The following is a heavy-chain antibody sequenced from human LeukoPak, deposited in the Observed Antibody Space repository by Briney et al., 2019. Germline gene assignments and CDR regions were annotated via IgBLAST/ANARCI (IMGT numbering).Heavy chain of an antibody. CDR3: ARAVDYYDSSVYFDD. D-gene: IGHD3-22*01. Sequence: SETLSLTCTVSGGSISSYYWGWIRQPPGKGLEWIANIYYSGSTYYNPSLKSRVTVSVDTSKNQFSLKLSSVTAADTAVYYCARAVDYYDSSVYFDDWGQGTLVTVSS. CDR2: IYYSGST. CDR1: GGSISSYY. J-gene: IGHJ4*02. V-gene: IGHV4-39*07.